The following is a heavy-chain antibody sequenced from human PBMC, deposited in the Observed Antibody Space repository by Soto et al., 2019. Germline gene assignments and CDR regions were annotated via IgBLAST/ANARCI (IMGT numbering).Heavy chain of an antibody. CDR2: IYYSGST. CDR1: GCSISSSSYY. Sequence: PXETLSLTCTVSGCSISSSSYYWGWIRQPPGKGLEWIGSIYYSGSTHYNPSLKSRVTISVDTSKNQFSLKLSSVTAADTAVYYCARHAIKQWLKIDYWGQGTLVTVSS. D-gene: IGHD6-19*01. CDR3: ARHAIKQWLKIDY. J-gene: IGHJ4*02. V-gene: IGHV4-39*01.